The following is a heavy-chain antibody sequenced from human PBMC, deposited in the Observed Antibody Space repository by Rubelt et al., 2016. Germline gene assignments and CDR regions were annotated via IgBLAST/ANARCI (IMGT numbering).Heavy chain of an antibody. CDR1: GYTFTGYY. Sequence: QVQLVQSGAEVKKPGASVKVSCKASGYTFTGYYMHWVRQAPGQGLEWVGRINPNSGGTNYAQKLKGRVTITGDTAITTAYMELSGLGSDDTAVFYWARESSSGWYIDYWGQGTLVTVSS. CDR3: ARESSSGWYIDY. J-gene: IGHJ4*02. D-gene: IGHD6-19*01. CDR2: INPNSGGT. V-gene: IGHV1-2*06.